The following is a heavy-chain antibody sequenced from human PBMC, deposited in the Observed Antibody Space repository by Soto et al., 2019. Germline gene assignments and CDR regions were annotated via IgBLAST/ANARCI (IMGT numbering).Heavy chain of an antibody. CDR2: ISHSGST. CDR3: ARDGPGGFNLHS. Sequence: QVQLQESGPGLVKPSETLSLTCAVSGGSISSSWWSWVRQPPGKGLEWIGEISHSGSTNYNPSLKXRXTXXXXXXXXXXXXXXXXXXXXXXXXXYXARDGPGGFNLHSWGQGTLVTVSS. CDR1: GGSISSSW. J-gene: IGHJ4*02. D-gene: IGHD5-12*01. V-gene: IGHV4-4*02.